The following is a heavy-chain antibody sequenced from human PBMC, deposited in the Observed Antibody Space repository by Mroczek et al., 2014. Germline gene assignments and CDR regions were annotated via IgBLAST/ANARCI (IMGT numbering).Heavy chain of an antibody. CDR2: IYYSGST. V-gene: IGHV4-31*03. CDR1: GGSISSGGYY. Sequence: QVQLQQWGPGLVKPSQTLSLTCTVSGGSISSGGYYWSWIRQHPGKGLEWIGYIYYSGSTYYNPSLKSRVTISVDTSKNQFSLKLSSVTAADTAVYYCARGGWGSGGYFDYWGQGTLVTVSS. D-gene: IGHD2-15*01. CDR3: ARGGWGSGGYFDY. J-gene: IGHJ4*02.